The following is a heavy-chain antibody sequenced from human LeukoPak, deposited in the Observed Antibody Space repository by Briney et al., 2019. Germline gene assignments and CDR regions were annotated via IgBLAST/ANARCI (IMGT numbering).Heavy chain of an antibody. Sequence: ASVKVSCKASGYSFSIYGITWARQGPGQGLEYLGWISASDGTTNYAQKVQDRVTMTTDTSTSTAYLELRSLRSEDTAVYYCARCGAAVTTHFSHWGQGTLVTVSS. J-gene: IGHJ4*02. CDR2: ISASDGTT. V-gene: IGHV1-18*01. CDR1: GYSFSIYG. CDR3: ARCGAAVTTHFSH. D-gene: IGHD4-17*01.